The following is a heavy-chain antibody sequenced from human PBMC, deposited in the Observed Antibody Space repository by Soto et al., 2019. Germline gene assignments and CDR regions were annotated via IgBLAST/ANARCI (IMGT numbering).Heavy chain of an antibody. CDR1: GGSISSSSYY. CDR3: ARHVPEYYDSSGSDY. CDR2: IYYSGST. V-gene: IGHV4-39*01. D-gene: IGHD3-22*01. Sequence: PPETMSLTCIVYGGSISSSSYYWGWLREHAGKGLEWIGSIYYSGSTNYNPTLKSRVTISVDTSKSQSSLKLSSVTAADTAVYYCARHVPEYYDSSGSDYWGQGTLVTVSS. J-gene: IGHJ4*02.